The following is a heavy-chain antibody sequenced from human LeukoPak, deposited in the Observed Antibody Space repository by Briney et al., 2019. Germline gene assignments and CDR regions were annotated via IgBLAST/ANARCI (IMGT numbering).Heavy chain of an antibody. CDR3: ARVDCGGDCCFDY. V-gene: IGHV4-59*01. Sequence: PSETLSLTCTVSGGSISSYYWSWIRQPPGKGLEWIGYIYYSGSTNYNPSLKSRVTISVDTSKNQFSLKLSSVTAADTAVYYCARVDCGGDCCFDYWGQGTLDTVSS. CDR1: GGSISSYY. CDR2: IYYSGST. D-gene: IGHD2-21*02. J-gene: IGHJ4*02.